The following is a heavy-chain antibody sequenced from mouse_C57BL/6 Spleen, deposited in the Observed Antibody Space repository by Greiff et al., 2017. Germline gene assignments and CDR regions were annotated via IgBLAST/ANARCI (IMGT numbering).Heavy chain of an antibody. CDR2: INPNNGGT. CDR1: GYTFTDYN. CDR3: ARGLHWYFDV. V-gene: IGHV1-18*01. D-gene: IGHD2-2*01. J-gene: IGHJ1*03. Sequence: VQLQQSGPELVKPGASVKIPCKASGYTFTDYNMDWVKQSHGKSLEWIGDINPNNGGTIYNQKFKGKATLTVDKSSSTAYMELRSLTSEDTAVYYCARGLHWYFDVWGTGTTVTVSS.